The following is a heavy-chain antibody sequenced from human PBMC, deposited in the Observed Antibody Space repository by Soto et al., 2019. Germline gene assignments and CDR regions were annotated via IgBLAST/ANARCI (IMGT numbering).Heavy chain of an antibody. D-gene: IGHD5-12*01. J-gene: IGHJ2*01. Sequence: QVQLVQSGAEVKKPGSSVKVSCKASGGTFSNYPISWVRQAPGQGLEWMGGIIPIFGTVNYAQKFQGRVTXTXAXTXXTAYMELSSLRSEDKAVYYCARGNHRWLQLWYFDLWGRGTLVTVSS. V-gene: IGHV1-69*05. CDR3: ARGNHRWLQLWYFDL. CDR1: GGTFSNYP. CDR2: IIPIFGTV.